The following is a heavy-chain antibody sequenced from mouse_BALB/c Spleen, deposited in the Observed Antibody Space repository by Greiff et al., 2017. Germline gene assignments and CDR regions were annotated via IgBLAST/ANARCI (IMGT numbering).Heavy chain of an antibody. CDR1: GYSITSDYA. CDR2: ISYSGST. D-gene: IGHD3-3*01. CDR3: ARRRDSDGDYAMDY. V-gene: IGHV3-2*02. J-gene: IGHJ4*01. Sequence: EVQLQQSGPGLVKPSQSLSLTCTVTGYSITSDYAWNWIRQFPGNKLEWMGYISYSGSTSYNPSLKSRISITRDTSKNQFFLQLNSVTTEDTATYYCARRRDSDGDYAMDYWGQGTSVTVSS.